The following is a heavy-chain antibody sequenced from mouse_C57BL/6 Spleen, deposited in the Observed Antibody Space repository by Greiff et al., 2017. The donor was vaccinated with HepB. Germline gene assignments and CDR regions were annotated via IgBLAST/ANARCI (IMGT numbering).Heavy chain of an antibody. D-gene: IGHD2-2*01. CDR1: GFTFSDYY. CDR2: INYDGSST. Sequence: EVKLMESEGGLVQPGSSMKLSCTASGFTFSDYYMAWVRQVPEKGLEWVANINYDGSSTYYLDSLKSRFIISRDNAKNILYLQMSSLKSEDTATYYCARGEGYDVGYWYFDVWGTGTTVTVSS. CDR3: ARGEGYDVGYWYFDV. J-gene: IGHJ1*03. V-gene: IGHV5-16*01.